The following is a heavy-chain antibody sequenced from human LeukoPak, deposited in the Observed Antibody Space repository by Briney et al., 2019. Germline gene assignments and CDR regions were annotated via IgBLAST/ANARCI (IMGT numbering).Heavy chain of an antibody. CDR2: IYPGDSDT. V-gene: IGHV5-51*01. Sequence: GESLKISCKGSGYSFTSYWIGWVRQMPGKGLEWMGIIYPGDSDTRYSPSFQGQVIISADKSISTAYLQWSSLKASDTAMYYCARHKEAMVRGTNREYWGQGTLVTVSS. D-gene: IGHD3-10*01. CDR1: GYSFTSYW. CDR3: ARHKEAMVRGTNREY. J-gene: IGHJ4*02.